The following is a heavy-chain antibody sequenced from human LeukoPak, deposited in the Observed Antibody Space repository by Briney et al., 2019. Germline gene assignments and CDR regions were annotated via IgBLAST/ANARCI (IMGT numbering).Heavy chain of an antibody. J-gene: IGHJ4*02. D-gene: IGHD6-13*01. CDR3: ARANRQYSSSWSPFDY. CDR1: GFTFSSYG. CDR2: IWYDGSNK. V-gene: IGHV3-33*01. Sequence: GGSLRLSCAASGFTFSSYGMHWVRQAPGKGLEWVAVIWYDGSNKYYADSVKGRFTISRDNSKNTLYLQMNSLRAEDTAVCYCARANRQYSSSWSPFDYWGQGTLVTVSS.